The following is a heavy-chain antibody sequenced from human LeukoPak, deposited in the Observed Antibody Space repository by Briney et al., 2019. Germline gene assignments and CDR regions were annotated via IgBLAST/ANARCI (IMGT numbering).Heavy chain of an antibody. V-gene: IGHV1-69*13. D-gene: IGHD1-26*01. CDR1: GGTFSSHA. CDR2: IIPIFGTA. Sequence: ASVKVSCKASGGTFSSHAISWVRQAPGQGLEWMGGIIPIFGTANYAQKFQGRVTITADESTSTAYMELSSLRSEDTAVYYCARELLEWELVYWGQGTLVTVSS. CDR3: ARELLEWELVY. J-gene: IGHJ4*02.